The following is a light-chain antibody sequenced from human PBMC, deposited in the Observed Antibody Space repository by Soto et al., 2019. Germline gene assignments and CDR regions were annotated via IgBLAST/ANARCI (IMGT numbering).Light chain of an antibody. CDR2: DVS. CDR1: QSISTW. V-gene: IGKV1-5*01. Sequence: DIQMTQSPSTLSASIGDRVTITCRASQSISTWLAWYQQRPGKAPQLLIYDVSTLAGGVPPRFSGSGSGTEFTLTISSLQPDDFATYYCQQYNANFGPGTKVDIK. CDR3: QQYNAN. J-gene: IGKJ3*01.